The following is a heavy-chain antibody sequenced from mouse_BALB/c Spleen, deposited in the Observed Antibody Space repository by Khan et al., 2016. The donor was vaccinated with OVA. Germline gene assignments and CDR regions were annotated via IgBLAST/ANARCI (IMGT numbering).Heavy chain of an antibody. CDR1: GFTFNNYG. CDR3: ATSYFYGYYFDY. D-gene: IGHD1-1*01. CDR2: ISGDSNTI. J-gene: IGHJ2*01. V-gene: IGHV5-17*02. Sequence: EVQVVESGGGLVQPGGSRKLSCAASGFTFNNYGMHWVRQAPEKGLEWVAYISGDSNTIYYVDSVKGRFTISRDNPKNTLFLQMSSLMSEDTAMYYCATSYFYGYYFDYWAPGTTLSVS.